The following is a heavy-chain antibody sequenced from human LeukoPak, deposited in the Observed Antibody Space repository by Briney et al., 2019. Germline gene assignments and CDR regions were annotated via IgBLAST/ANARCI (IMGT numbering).Heavy chain of an antibody. CDR2: ISSSRSYI. CDR1: GFTFTFYG. CDR3: ARFIAAPYYFDY. D-gene: IGHD6-13*01. J-gene: IGHJ4*02. V-gene: IGHV3-21*01. Sequence: GGPLRLSCVASGFTFTFYGMNWVRQAPGKGLEWVSFISSSRSYIYYADSVKGRFTISRDNAKNSLYLQMNSLRAEDTAVYYCARFIAAPYYFDYWGRGTLVTVSS.